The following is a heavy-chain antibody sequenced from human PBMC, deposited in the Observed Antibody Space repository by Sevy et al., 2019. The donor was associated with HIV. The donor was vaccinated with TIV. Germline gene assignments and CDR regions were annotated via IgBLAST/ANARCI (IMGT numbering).Heavy chain of an antibody. V-gene: IGHV3-23*01. J-gene: IGHJ6*02. CDR3: AKGDSTFYGLDV. Sequence: GGSLRLSCVASGFTFSTYAMSWVRQAPGKGLEWVSAISGSGGSTYYAYSVKGRFTISRDKSKNTLYLQLNSLRVEGTAVFYCAKGDSTFYGLDVWGQGTTVTVSS. D-gene: IGHD3-3*02. CDR2: ISGSGGST. CDR1: GFTFSTYA.